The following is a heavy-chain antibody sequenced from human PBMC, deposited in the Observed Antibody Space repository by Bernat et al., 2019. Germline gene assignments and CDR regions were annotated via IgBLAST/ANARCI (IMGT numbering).Heavy chain of an antibody. D-gene: IGHD3-10*01. Sequence: QLQLQESGPGLVKPSETPSLICTVSGGSISSGSHYWGWIRQPPGKGLEWIGSIYYSGGTYYSPSLKSRATVSVDTSKNQFSLKLNSMTAADTAVYYCARVFLSETYYYHGMDVWGQGTTVTVSS. CDR2: IYYSGGT. CDR3: ARVFLSETYYYHGMDV. J-gene: IGHJ6*02. CDR1: GGSISSGSHY. V-gene: IGHV4-39*01.